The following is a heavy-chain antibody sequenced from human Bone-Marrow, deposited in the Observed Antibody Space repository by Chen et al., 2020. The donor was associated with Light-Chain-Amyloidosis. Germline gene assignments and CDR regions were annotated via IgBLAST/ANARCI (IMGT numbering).Heavy chain of an antibody. Sequence: GGSMRLSCVASGFVFSAYSMNWVRQAPGKGLEWISYINWDSTATYYPDSMRGRCTISRDNGKNSLYLQLNSLRAEDTAVYYCARVGDGSNRSEALEIWGQGTMVTVSS. CDR1: GFVFSAYS. CDR3: ARVGDGSNRSEALEI. CDR2: INWDSTAT. V-gene: IGHV3-48*01. D-gene: IGHD3-10*01. J-gene: IGHJ3*02.